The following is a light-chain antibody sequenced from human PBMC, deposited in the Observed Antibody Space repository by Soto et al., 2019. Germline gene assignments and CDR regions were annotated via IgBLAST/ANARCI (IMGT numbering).Light chain of an antibody. Sequence: SCELTQPPSVSVAPGQTARITCAGTNIGSKSVHWYQQKPGQAPVLVVCDDSARPSGIPERFSGSNFGNTATLTISRVEAGDEADYFCQVWDSSSDHYVFGTGTKVTVL. V-gene: IGLV3-21*02. CDR2: DDS. CDR3: QVWDSSSDHYV. J-gene: IGLJ1*01. CDR1: NIGSKS.